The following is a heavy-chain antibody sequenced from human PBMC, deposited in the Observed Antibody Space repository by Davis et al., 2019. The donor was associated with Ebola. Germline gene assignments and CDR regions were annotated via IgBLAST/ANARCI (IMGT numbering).Heavy chain of an antibody. CDR2: LGLSADT. CDR1: GFVFSSYV. CDR3: VKTRSNWWNDALEI. Sequence: PGGSLRLSCAASGFVFSSYVMSWVRRAPGKGLEWVSTLGLSADTYYADSGKGRFTISRDNSKNTLDLQMNSLRPEDTAVYYCVKTRSNWWNDALEIWGRGTMVIVSS. D-gene: IGHD2-8*02. V-gene: IGHV3-23*01. J-gene: IGHJ3*02.